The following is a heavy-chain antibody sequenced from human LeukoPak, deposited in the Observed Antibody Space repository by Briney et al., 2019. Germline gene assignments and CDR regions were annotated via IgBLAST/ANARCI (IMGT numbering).Heavy chain of an antibody. CDR2: IRGKAHGGTT. CDR3: TRDLQYCPYNTCYGLGY. J-gene: IGHJ4*02. Sequence: PGRSLRLSCATSGFTFGDYALSWVRQAPGKGLEWVGVIRGKAHGGTTEYAASVRGRFTISSDDSKSTAYLQMNSLKTEDTAVYYCTRDLQYCPYNTCYGLGYWGQGTLVTVSS. D-gene: IGHD2-2*01. CDR1: GFTFGDYA. V-gene: IGHV3-49*04.